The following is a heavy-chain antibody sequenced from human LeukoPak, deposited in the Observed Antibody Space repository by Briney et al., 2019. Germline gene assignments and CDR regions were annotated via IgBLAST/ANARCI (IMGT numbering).Heavy chain of an antibody. CDR3: ARDRVLLWFGVSYYCAY. V-gene: IGHV7-4-1*02. D-gene: IGHD3-10*01. CDR2: IHTNRGKP. CDR1: GYTFTSYA. Sequence: ASVKVSCKASGYTFTSYAMNRVRQAPGQGLEGMGWIHTNRGKPTYAQGFTGRFVFSLDTSLSPAYLQISSLKAKETAVYYCARDRVLLWFGVSYYCAYWGQGTLVIVSS. J-gene: IGHJ4*02.